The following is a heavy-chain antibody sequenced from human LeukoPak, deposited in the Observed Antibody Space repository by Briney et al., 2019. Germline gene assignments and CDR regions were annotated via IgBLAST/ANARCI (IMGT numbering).Heavy chain of an antibody. CDR2: INPNSGGT. CDR3: ARGSRTIMDWFDP. Sequence: ASVKVSCKTSGYTFTGYYIHWVRQAPGQGLEWMGWINPNSGGTNYAQKFQGRVTMTRYTSISAAYMELSRLRYDDTAVYYCARGSRTIMDWFDPWGQGTLVTVSS. V-gene: IGHV1-2*02. CDR1: GYTFTGYY. J-gene: IGHJ5*02. D-gene: IGHD5-12*01.